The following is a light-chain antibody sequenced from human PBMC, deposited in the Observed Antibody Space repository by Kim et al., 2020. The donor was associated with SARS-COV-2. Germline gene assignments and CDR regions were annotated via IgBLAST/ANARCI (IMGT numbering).Light chain of an antibody. J-gene: IGLJ1*01. CDR1: CSEFGVYGGYPY. Sequence: SVPIPSYATCSEFGVYGGYPYVSWYQQHPGKAPKLIIYEVTKRPSGVPSRFSGSKSGNTASLTVSGLQAEDEADYYCTTHANNDYIFGTGTKVTVL. CDR2: EVT. CDR3: TTHANNDYI. V-gene: IGLV2-8*01.